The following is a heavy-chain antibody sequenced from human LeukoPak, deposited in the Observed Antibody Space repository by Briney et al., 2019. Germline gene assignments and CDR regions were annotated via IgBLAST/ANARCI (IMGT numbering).Heavy chain of an antibody. V-gene: IGHV1-18*01. Sequence: GASVKVSCKASGYTFTSYGISWVRQAPGQGLEWMGWISAYNGNTNYAQKLQGRVTMTTDTSTSTAYMELRSVRSDDTAVYYCARGPQVLRFLEWLAHFDYWGQGTLVTVSS. CDR3: ARGPQVLRFLEWLAHFDY. CDR2: ISAYNGNT. J-gene: IGHJ4*02. D-gene: IGHD3-3*01. CDR1: GYTFTSYG.